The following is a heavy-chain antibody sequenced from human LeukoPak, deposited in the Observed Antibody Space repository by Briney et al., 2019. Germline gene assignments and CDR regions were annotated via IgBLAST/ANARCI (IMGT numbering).Heavy chain of an antibody. J-gene: IGHJ4*02. V-gene: IGHV1-69*01. CDR2: IIPIFGTA. CDR1: GGTFSSYA. CDR3: ARDNGSGWYGFDY. D-gene: IGHD6-19*01. Sequence: SVKVSCKASGGTFSSYAISWVRQAPGQGLEWMGGIIPIFGTANYAQKFQGRVTITADESTSTAYVELSSLRSEDTAVYYCARDNGSGWYGFDYWGQGTLVTVSS.